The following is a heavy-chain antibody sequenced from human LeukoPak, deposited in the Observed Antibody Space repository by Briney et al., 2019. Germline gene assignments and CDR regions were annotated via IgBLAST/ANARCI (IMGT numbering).Heavy chain of an antibody. CDR2: INRDGGEK. V-gene: IGHV3-7*01. CDR1: GFTFSSYW. J-gene: IGHJ4*02. CDR3: ARAPEGSGSSYYFDY. D-gene: IGHD3-10*01. Sequence: GGSLKLSCAASGFTFSSYWMSWVRQAPGKGLEWVANINRDGGEKYHVDSVKGRFTISRDNAKNSLYLQMNSLRTEDTAIYYCARAPEGSGSSYYFDYWGQGILVTVSS.